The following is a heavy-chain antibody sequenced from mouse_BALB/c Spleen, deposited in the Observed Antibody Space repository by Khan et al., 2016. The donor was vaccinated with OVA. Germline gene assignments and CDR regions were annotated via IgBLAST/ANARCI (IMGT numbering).Heavy chain of an antibody. Sequence: EVQLQQSGPGLVKPSQSLSLTCTVTGYSITSGYAWNWIRQFPGNKLEWMGYIRYSGDTSYNPSLKSRISITRDTSKNQFFLQLNSVTTEDPATYYCARGNYYGYYFDYWGQGTPLTVSS. J-gene: IGHJ2*01. D-gene: IGHD1-1*01. CDR3: ARGNYYGYYFDY. CDR1: GYSITSGYA. CDR2: IRYSGDT. V-gene: IGHV3-2*02.